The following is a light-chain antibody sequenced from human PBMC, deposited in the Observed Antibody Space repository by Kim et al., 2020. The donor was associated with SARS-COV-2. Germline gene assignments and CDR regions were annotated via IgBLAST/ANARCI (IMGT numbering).Light chain of an antibody. CDR1: SSDVGGYNY. J-gene: IGLJ2*01. CDR2: DVS. Sequence: QSALTQPASVSGSPGQSITISCTGTSSDVGGYNYVSWYQQHPGKAPKLMIYDVSNRPSGVSNRFSGSKSGNTASLTISGLQAEDEADYYCSSYTSSSTVYVVFGGGTQLTVL. V-gene: IGLV2-14*03. CDR3: SSYTSSSTVYVV.